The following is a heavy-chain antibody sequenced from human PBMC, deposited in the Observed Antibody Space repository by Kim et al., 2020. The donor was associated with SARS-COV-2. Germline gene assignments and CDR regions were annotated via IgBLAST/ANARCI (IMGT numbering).Heavy chain of an antibody. V-gene: IGHV3-23*01. J-gene: IGHJ4*02. CDR2: ISGSGGST. Sequence: GGSLRLSCAASGFTFSSYAMSWVRQAPGKGLEWVSAISGSGGSTYYADSVKGRFTISRDNSKNTLYMQMNSLRAEDTAVYYCAKALTVTTFLPFDYWGQGTLVTVSS. CDR3: AKALTVTTFLPFDY. CDR1: GFTFSSYA. D-gene: IGHD4-17*01.